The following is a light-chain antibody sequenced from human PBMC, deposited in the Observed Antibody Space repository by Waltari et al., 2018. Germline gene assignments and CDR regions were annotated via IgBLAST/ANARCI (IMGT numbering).Light chain of an antibody. V-gene: IGKV4-1*01. CDR2: WAS. Sequence: DIVMTQSPDSLAVSLGERATINCKSSQSVLYNKDYLAWYQQKPGQPPKLLIYWASTRESGVPDRFSGSGSGTDFTLTIRSLQAEDMAVYYCQQYYNTPTTFGGGTKVEIK. J-gene: IGKJ4*01. CDR1: QSVLYNKDY. CDR3: QQYYNTPTT.